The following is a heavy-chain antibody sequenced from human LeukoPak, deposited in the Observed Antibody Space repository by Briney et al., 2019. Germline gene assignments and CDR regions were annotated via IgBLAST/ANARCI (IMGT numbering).Heavy chain of an antibody. V-gene: IGHV5-51*01. CDR3: ARRRLDSGYDSLDY. Sequence: GESLKISCKGSGYSFTSYWIGWVRQMPGKSLEWMGIIYPGDSDTRYSPSFQGQVTISADKSISTAYLQWSSLKASDTAMYYCARRRLDSGYDSLDYWGREPWSPSPQ. CDR2: IYPGDSDT. CDR1: GYSFTSYW. D-gene: IGHD5-12*01. J-gene: IGHJ4*02.